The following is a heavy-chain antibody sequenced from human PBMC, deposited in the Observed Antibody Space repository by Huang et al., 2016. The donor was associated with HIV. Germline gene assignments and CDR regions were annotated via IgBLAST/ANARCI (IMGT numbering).Heavy chain of an antibody. D-gene: IGHD4-17*01. J-gene: IGHJ4*02. CDR3: ARSAYGDLDY. CDR2: MNPNNGNT. CDR1: GYTFTNYD. V-gene: IGHV1-8*02. Sequence: QVHLVQSGAEVKKPGASVKVSCKASGYTFTNYDINWVRQAPGRGLEWMGWMNPNNGNTGFAQSFQGRVTMTRKTSRTTAYMELTSLTSEDTAVYYCARSAYGDLDYWGLGTLVIVSS.